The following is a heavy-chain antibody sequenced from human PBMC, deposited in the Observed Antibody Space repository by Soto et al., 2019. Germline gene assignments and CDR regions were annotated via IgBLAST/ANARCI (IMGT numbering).Heavy chain of an antibody. CDR2: ISYDGSNK. V-gene: IGHV3-30*18. J-gene: IGHJ1*01. Sequence: GSLRLSCTASGFTFSSYGMHWVRQAPGKGLEWVAVISYDGSNKYYADSVKGRFTISRDNSKNTLYLQMNSLRAEDTAVYYCAKDRSHAYYCSSTSCYVYYFQHWGQGTLVTVSS. D-gene: IGHD2-2*01. CDR3: AKDRSHAYYCSSTSCYVYYFQH. CDR1: GFTFSSYG.